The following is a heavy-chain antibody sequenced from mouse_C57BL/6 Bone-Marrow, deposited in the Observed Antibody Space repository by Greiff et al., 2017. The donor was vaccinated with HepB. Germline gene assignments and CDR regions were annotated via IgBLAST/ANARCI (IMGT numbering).Heavy chain of an antibody. CDR2: IYPGDGDT. CDR3: ARWDYEVDY. CDR1: GYAFSSSW. J-gene: IGHJ2*01. D-gene: IGHD2-4*01. V-gene: IGHV1-82*01. Sequence: VQRVESGPELVKPGASVKISCKASGYAFSSSWMNWVKQRPGKGLEWIGRIYPGDGDTNYNGKFKGKATLTADKSSSTAYMQLSSLTSEDSAVYFCARWDYEVDYWGQGTTLTVSS.